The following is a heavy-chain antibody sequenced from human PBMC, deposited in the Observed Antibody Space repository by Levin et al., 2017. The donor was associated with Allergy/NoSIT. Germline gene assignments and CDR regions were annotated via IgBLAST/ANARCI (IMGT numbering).Heavy chain of an antibody. CDR1: GGSISSGGYS. V-gene: IGHV4-30-2*01. Sequence: TASETLSLTCAVSGGSISSGGYSWSWIRQPPGKGLEWIGNISLSGSTNDNPSLKSRVTMSVDRSKNQFSLKLSYVTAADTAVYYCATVEGVFCSGVSCSYSGHYWGQGALVTVSS. CDR2: ISLSGST. J-gene: IGHJ4*02. CDR3: ATVEGVFCSGVSCSYSGHY. D-gene: IGHD2-15*01.